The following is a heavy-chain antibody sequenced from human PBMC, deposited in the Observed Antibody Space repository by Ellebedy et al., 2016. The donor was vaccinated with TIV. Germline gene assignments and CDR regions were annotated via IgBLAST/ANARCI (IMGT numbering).Heavy chain of an antibody. CDR2: IFRGGDT. Sequence: GGSLRLSXAASGITVSSNYMMWVRQAPGKGLEWVSLIFRGGDTLYADSVKGRFTISRDNSKNMVYLQMNTLRAEDTAVYYCANGGGSWRLEYWGQGTLVTVSS. CDR3: ANGGGSWRLEY. J-gene: IGHJ4*02. D-gene: IGHD1-26*01. V-gene: IGHV3-53*01. CDR1: GITVSSNY.